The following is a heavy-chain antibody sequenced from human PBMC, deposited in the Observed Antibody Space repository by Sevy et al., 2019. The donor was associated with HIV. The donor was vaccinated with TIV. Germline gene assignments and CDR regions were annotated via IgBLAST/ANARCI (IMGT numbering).Heavy chain of an antibody. CDR2: ISAYNGNT. Sequence: ASVKVSCKASGYTFTSYGISWVRQAPGQGLEWMGWISAYNGNTNYAQKLQGRVTMTTDASTSTAYMELRSLRSDDTAVYYCARDGYLGTESYYFDYWGQGTLVTVSS. J-gene: IGHJ4*02. CDR1: GYTFTSYG. D-gene: IGHD7-27*01. V-gene: IGHV1-18*01. CDR3: ARDGYLGTESYYFDY.